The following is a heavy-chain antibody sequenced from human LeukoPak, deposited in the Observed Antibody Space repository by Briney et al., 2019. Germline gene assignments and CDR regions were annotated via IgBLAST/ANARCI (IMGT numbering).Heavy chain of an antibody. CDR3: AKGGYDSSGFNWFDP. Sequence: GGSLRLSCAASGFTFDDYAMHWVRQAPGKGLEWVSGISWNSGSIGYADSVKGRFTISRDNAKNSLYLQMNSLRAEDMALYYCAKGGYDSSGFNWFDPWGQGTLVTVSS. J-gene: IGHJ5*02. D-gene: IGHD3-22*01. CDR1: GFTFDDYA. CDR2: ISWNSGSI. V-gene: IGHV3-9*03.